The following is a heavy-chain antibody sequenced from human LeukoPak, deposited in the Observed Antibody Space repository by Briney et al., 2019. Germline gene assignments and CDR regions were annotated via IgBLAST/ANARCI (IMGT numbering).Heavy chain of an antibody. CDR1: GGTFRSGS. J-gene: IGHJ4*02. V-gene: IGHV1-69*02. Sequence: SVKVSCKASGGTFRSGSINWVRQAPGQGLEWMGRIVPMPDITTYSQTFQGRVTITADKSTSTAYMELSSLTSEDTAVYYCARSTAYGGYLGIDYYFDYWGQGTLVTVSS. CDR3: ARSTAYGGYLGIDYYFDY. D-gene: IGHD5-12*01. CDR2: IVPMPDIT.